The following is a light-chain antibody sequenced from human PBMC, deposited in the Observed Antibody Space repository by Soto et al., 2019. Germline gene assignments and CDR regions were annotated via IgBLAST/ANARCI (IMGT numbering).Light chain of an antibody. J-gene: IGKJ5*01. V-gene: IGKV2-28*01. CDR3: MQALQTPVT. Sequence: DIVMTQSPLSLPVTPGEPASISCRSSQSLLHTIGYNYLDWYLQKPGQSPQLLIYLGSNRASGVSDRFSDSGSGTDFTLQISRVEAEDVGVYYCMQALQTPVTFCQGTRLEIK. CDR2: LGS. CDR1: QSLLHTIGYNY.